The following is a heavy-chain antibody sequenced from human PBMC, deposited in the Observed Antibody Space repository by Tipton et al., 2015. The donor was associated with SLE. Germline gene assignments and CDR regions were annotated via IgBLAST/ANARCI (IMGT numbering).Heavy chain of an antibody. CDR2: ISWNSARL. J-gene: IGHJ4*02. D-gene: IGHD1-26*01. CDR3: ARDGPSGSYGY. V-gene: IGHV3-9*01. Sequence: SLRLSCAASGLTFHNYAMHWVRQLPGKGLEWVSGISWNSARLGYADSVKGRFTISRDNSKNTLYLQMNSLRGEDTAVYYCARDGPSGSYGYWGQGTLVTVSS. CDR1: GLTFHNYA.